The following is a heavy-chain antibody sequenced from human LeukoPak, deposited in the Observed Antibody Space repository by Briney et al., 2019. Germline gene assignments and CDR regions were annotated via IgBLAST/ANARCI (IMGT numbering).Heavy chain of an antibody. CDR1: GFTFSTYW. CDR3: AREPDWFDP. Sequence: PGGSLRLSCVASGFTFSTYWMSWVRQAPGKGLEWVANIKRDGSDKNYVDSVKGRFTISRDNAKNSLYLQMNSVRVEDTAVYYCAREPDWFDPWGQGTLVTVSS. V-gene: IGHV3-7*01. CDR2: IKRDGSDK. J-gene: IGHJ5*02.